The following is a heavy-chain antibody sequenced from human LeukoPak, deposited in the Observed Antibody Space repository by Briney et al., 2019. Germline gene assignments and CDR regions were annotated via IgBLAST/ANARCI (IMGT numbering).Heavy chain of an antibody. D-gene: IGHD2-21*01. J-gene: IGHJ4*02. CDR2: IYYSGST. CDR3: GRDGALPGGRDYLFDY. Sequence: SETLSLTCTVSGGSISRYYWSWVRQAPGKRLEGVGYIYYSGSTNYNPSLKRRGSISVDKYKKKFPLKQRAVPAADATGYFCGRDGALPGGRDYLFDYWGQGTLLTVSS. V-gene: IGHV4-59*01. CDR1: GGSISRYY.